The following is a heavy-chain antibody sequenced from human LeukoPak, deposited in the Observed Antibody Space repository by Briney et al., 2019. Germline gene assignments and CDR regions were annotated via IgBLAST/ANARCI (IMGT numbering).Heavy chain of an antibody. CDR2: INHSGST. J-gene: IGHJ6*03. CDR1: GGSFSGYY. Sequence: SVTLSLTCAVYGGSFSGYYWSWIRQPPGKGLEWIGEINHSGSTNYNPSLKSRVTISVDTSKNQFSLKLSSVTAADTAVYYCARGIGSPPYYYYYYYMDVWGKGTTVTVSS. V-gene: IGHV4-34*01. D-gene: IGHD1-26*01. CDR3: ARGIGSPPYYYYYYYMDV.